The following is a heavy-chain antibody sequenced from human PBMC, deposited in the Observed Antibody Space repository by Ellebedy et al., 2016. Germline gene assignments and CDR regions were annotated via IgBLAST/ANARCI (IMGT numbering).Heavy chain of an antibody. D-gene: IGHD2-8*01. J-gene: IGHJ6*02. V-gene: IGHV1-8*02. CDR1: GYTFTSYG. Sequence: ASVKVSCKASGYTFTSYGISWVRQAPGQGLEWMGWMNPNSGNTGYAQKFQGRVTMTRNTSISTAYMELSSLRSEDTAVYYCARTPTRYARGNYYYGMDVWGQGTTVTVSS. CDR3: ARTPTRYARGNYYYGMDV. CDR2: MNPNSGNT.